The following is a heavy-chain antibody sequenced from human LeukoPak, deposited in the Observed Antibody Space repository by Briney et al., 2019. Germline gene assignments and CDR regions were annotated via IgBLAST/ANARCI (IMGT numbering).Heavy chain of an antibody. Sequence: GGSLRLSCAASGFTFSSYGMHWVRQAPGKGLEWVAVISYDGSNKYYADSVKGRFTISRDNSKNTLYLQMNSLRAEDTAVYYCAKDGLSITMIVVVMEYYFDYWGQGTLVTVSS. D-gene: IGHD3-22*01. V-gene: IGHV3-30*18. CDR2: ISYDGSNK. J-gene: IGHJ4*02. CDR3: AKDGLSITMIVVVMEYYFDY. CDR1: GFTFSSYG.